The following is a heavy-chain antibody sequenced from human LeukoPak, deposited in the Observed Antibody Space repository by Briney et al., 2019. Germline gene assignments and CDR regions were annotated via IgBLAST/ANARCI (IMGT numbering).Heavy chain of an antibody. Sequence: SVKVSCKTSGGTFNNSAISWVRQAPGPGLEWLGGIMPLFGTAGYAQKFQGRVTITKDESTRTVYLELTSLTSDDTAVYYCARDVHGDYGSGWFDPWGQGTLVSVSS. D-gene: IGHD4-17*01. CDR3: ARDVHGDYGSGWFDP. V-gene: IGHV1-69*05. CDR2: IMPLFGTA. J-gene: IGHJ5*02. CDR1: GGTFNNSA.